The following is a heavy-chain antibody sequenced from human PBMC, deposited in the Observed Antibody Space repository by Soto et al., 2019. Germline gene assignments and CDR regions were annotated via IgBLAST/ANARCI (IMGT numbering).Heavy chain of an antibody. CDR3: ARILMNYYRLDY. CDR1: GASINSGDYY. Sequence: SETLSLTGTVSGASINSGDYYWSWIRQPPGKGLEWIGHIYYSGSTYYNPSLKSRAGISXXSXXXXVSLXLXXVTXADTAVYFCARILMNYYRLDYWGQGALVTVS. D-gene: IGHD3-10*01. J-gene: IGHJ4*02. CDR2: IYYSGST. V-gene: IGHV4-30-4*01.